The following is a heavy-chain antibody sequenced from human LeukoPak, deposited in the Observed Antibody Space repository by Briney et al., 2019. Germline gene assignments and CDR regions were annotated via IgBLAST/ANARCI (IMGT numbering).Heavy chain of an antibody. Sequence: ASVKVSCKASGYTFTGYYMHWVRQAPGQGLEWMGWINPNSGGTNYAQKFQGRVTMTRDTSISTAYMELSRLRSDDTAVYYCARVARFGELLYYYFDYWGQGTLVTVSS. V-gene: IGHV1-2*02. D-gene: IGHD3-10*01. CDR2: INPNSGGT. CDR3: ARVARFGELLYYYFDY. CDR1: GYTFTGYY. J-gene: IGHJ4*02.